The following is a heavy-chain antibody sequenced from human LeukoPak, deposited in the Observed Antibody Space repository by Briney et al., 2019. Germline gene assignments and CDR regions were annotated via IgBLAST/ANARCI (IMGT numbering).Heavy chain of an antibody. D-gene: IGHD3-22*01. CDR3: ARSSVPYYYYNYYMDV. CDR1: GGSISNYY. Sequence: SETLSLTCTVSGGSISNYYWAWIRQPPGKGLEWIGYIYYSGSTNYNPSLKSRVTISVDTSKNQFSLRLSSVTAADTAVYYCARSSVPYYYYNYYMDVWGKGTTVTVSS. J-gene: IGHJ6*03. CDR2: IYYSGST. V-gene: IGHV4-59*01.